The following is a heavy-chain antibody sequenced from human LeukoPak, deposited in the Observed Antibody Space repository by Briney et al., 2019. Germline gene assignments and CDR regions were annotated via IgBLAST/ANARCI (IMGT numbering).Heavy chain of an antibody. CDR1: GYTFTGYY. J-gene: IGHJ4*02. V-gene: IGHV1-2*02. CDR3: ARGLRGSPAFDY. Sequence: ASVKVSCKASGYTFTGYYMHWVRQAPGQGLEWMGWINPNSGGTNYAQKFQGRVTMTRNTSINTAYMELSRLRSDDTAVYYCARGLRGSPAFDYWGQGTLVSVSS. D-gene: IGHD2-2*01. CDR2: INPNSGGT.